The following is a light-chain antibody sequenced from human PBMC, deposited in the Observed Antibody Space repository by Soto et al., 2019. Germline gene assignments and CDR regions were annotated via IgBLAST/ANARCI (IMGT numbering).Light chain of an antibody. CDR3: QQYDNLPLT. J-gene: IGKJ4*01. Sequence: DIQMTQSPSSLSASVGDRVTITCQASQDISNYLNWYQQKPGKAPKLLIYDASNLETGVPSRFSGSGSGTDFTFTISSLQPEAIETYYCQQYDNLPLTFGGGTKVEIK. CDR1: QDISNY. CDR2: DAS. V-gene: IGKV1-33*01.